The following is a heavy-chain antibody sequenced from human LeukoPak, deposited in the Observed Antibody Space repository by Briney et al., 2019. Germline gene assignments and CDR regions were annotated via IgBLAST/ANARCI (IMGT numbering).Heavy chain of an antibody. D-gene: IGHD6-13*01. CDR1: GFTFSSYW. V-gene: IGHV3-7*01. CDR3: ARDLKEEIAAAAAD. CDR2: IKQDGSEK. J-gene: IGHJ4*02. Sequence: GGSLRLSCAASGFTFSSYWMSWVRQAPGKGLEWVANIKQDGSEKYYVDSVKGRFTISRDNAKNSLYLQMNSLRAEDTAVYYYARDLKEEIAAAAADWGQGTLVTVSS.